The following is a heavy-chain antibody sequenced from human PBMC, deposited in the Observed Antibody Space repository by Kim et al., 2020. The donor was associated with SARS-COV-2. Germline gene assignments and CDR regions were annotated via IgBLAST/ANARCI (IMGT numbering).Heavy chain of an antibody. D-gene: IGHD3-16*02. Sequence: GGSLRLSCAASGFTFSDYYMSWIRQAPGKGLEWFSYISSSGSTIYYPDSVKGRFTISRDNAKNSLYLQMNSLRADDTAVYYCARAPRIMITFWGVIATKTPYYFDYWGQGTLVTVSS. CDR2: ISSSGSTI. CDR1: GFTFSDYY. CDR3: ARAPRIMITFWGVIATKTPYYFDY. J-gene: IGHJ4*02. V-gene: IGHV3-11*01.